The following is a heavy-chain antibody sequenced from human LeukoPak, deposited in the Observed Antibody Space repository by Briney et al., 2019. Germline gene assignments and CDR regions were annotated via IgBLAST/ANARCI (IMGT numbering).Heavy chain of an antibody. D-gene: IGHD3-10*01. CDR3: ARNADYYGSGSYQNWFDP. J-gene: IGHJ5*02. Sequence: SQTLSLTCTVSGGSISSGNYYWSWIRQPPGKGLEWIGYIYNSGSTYYNPSLKSRVTISVDTSKNQFSLKLSSVTAADTAVYYCARNADYYGSGSYQNWFDPWGQGTLVTVSS. CDR2: IYNSGST. CDR1: GGSISSGNYY. V-gene: IGHV4-30-4*01.